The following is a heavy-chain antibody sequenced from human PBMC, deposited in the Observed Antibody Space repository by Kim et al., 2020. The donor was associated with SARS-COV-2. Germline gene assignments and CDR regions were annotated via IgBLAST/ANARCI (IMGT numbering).Heavy chain of an antibody. Sequence: SETLSLTCTVSGGSISGYYWSWIRQPPGKGLEWIGDIYYSGSTNYNPSLKSRVTISVDTSKNQFSLKLSSVTAADTAVYYCARGLSSMNGMDVWGQGTA. V-gene: IGHV4-59*12. J-gene: IGHJ6*02. CDR1: GGSISGYY. CDR2: IYYSGST. D-gene: IGHD6-13*01. CDR3: ARGLSSMNGMDV.